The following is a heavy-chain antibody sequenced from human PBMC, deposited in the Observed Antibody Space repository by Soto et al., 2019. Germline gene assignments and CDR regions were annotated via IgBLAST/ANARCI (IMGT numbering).Heavy chain of an antibody. D-gene: IGHD2-2*01. Sequence: SVKGSCKASGGTFSSYAISWVRQAPGQGLEWMGGIIPIFGTANYAQKFQGRVTITADESTSTAYMELSSLRSEDTAVYYCARGSRYCSSTSCYHLPPPHYYCYGMDVWGQGTTVTVSS. J-gene: IGHJ6*02. CDR2: IIPIFGTA. V-gene: IGHV1-69*13. CDR3: ARGSRYCSSTSCYHLPPPHYYCYGMDV. CDR1: GGTFSSYA.